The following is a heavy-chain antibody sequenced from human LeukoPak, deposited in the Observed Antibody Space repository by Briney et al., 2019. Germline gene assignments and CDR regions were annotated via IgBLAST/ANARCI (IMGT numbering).Heavy chain of an antibody. J-gene: IGHJ4*02. CDR1: GFTFSSYA. CDR2: ISSSGSTI. D-gene: IGHD3-3*01. V-gene: IGHV3-11*04. CDR3: ARDSLGVRFLEWLSSYFDY. Sequence: GGSLRLSCAASGFTFSSYAMSWIRQAPGKGLEWVSYISSSGSTIYYADSVKGRFTISRDNAKNSLYLQMNSLRAEDTAVYYCARDSLGVRFLEWLSSYFDYWGQGTLVTVSS.